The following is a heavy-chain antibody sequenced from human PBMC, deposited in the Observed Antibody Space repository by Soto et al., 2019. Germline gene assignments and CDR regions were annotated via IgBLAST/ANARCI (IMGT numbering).Heavy chain of an antibody. Sequence: FLRLSCALSRLPLTASDLTYVRQAPGKGLDWVSGIGPSGDTTYSASSVKGRFTISRDTSKTVRYLQMNSLRAEDTDVYYCAVKGAANPFYWGQGTMVT. CDR1: RLPLTASD. CDR2: IGPSGDTT. D-gene: IGHD2-15*01. CDR3: AVKGAANPFY. J-gene: IGHJ4*02. V-gene: IGHV3-23*01.